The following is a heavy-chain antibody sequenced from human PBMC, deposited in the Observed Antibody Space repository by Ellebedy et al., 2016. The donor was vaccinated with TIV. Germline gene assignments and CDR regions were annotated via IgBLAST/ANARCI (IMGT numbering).Heavy chain of an antibody. CDR3: ATREWQDPMDV. D-gene: IGHD3-3*01. Sequence: ASVKVSXKASGHGFTAYGIHWVRQAPGQRPEWMGWFNTGNGNTKYSQKFQGRITITRDTTATTAYMELSGLMSEDTAVYYCATREWQDPMDVWGQGTTVTV. V-gene: IGHV1-3*04. CDR2: FNTGNGNT. CDR1: GHGFTAYG. J-gene: IGHJ6*02.